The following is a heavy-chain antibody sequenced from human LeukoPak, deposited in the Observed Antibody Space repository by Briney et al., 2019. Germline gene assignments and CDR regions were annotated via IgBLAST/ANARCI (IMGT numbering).Heavy chain of an antibody. V-gene: IGHV4-59*08. CDR3: ARLAGSIWYYFDS. D-gene: IGHD3-10*01. J-gene: IGHJ4*02. CDR2: VYFSGNT. CDR1: AASISGNH. Sequence: SETLSLTCSVSAASISGNHWSWMRQPPGKGLEWIGYVYFSGNTHYNPSLRGRLTLSLDTSKNHVSLRLTSVTAADTAVYFCARLAGSIWYYFDSWGQGVLVAVSS.